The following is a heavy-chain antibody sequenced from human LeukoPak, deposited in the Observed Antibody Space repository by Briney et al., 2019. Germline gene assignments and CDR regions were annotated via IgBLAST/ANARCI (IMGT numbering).Heavy chain of an antibody. V-gene: IGHV7-4-1*02. CDR3: ARGYDPPGYFSY. Sequence: ASVKVSCRASGYTFSNYTLNWVRQAPGQGLEGMGWVDTNTGNPTYAQGFIGRFVFSLDTSVTTAYLQISSLKTEDTAVYYCARGYDPPGYFSYWGQGTLVPVSS. CDR1: GYTFSNYT. J-gene: IGHJ1*01. D-gene: IGHD3-9*01. CDR2: VDTNTGNP.